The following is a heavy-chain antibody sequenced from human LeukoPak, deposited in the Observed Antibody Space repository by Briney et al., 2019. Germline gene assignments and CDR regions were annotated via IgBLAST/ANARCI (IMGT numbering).Heavy chain of an antibody. Sequence: GGSLRLSCAVSGFTVSSNYMNWVRQAPGKGLEWVSVIYSGGSTYYGDSVKSRFTISRDNSKNTMYLQMDRLRAEDTAVYYCARGRNTMVRGVIILPRNYMDVWGKGTTVTISS. J-gene: IGHJ6*03. CDR3: ARGRNTMVRGVIILPRNYMDV. D-gene: IGHD3-10*01. V-gene: IGHV3-53*01. CDR1: GFTVSSNY. CDR2: IYSGGST.